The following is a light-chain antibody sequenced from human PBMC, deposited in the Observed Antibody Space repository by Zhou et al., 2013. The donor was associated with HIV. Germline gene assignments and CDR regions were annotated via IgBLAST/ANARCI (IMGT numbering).Light chain of an antibody. CDR2: AAS. V-gene: IGKV1-9*01. CDR3: QQYNNLPVT. CDR1: QGISSY. J-gene: IGKJ4*01. Sequence: DIQLTQSPSFLSASVGDRVTITCRASQGISSYLAWYQQTPGKAPKLLIYAASTLQSGVPSRFSGSGSGTEFTLTISSLQPEDIATYYCQQYNNLPVTFGGGTKVEIK.